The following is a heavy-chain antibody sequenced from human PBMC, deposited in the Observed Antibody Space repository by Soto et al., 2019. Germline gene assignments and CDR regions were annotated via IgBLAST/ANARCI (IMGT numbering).Heavy chain of an antibody. Sequence: SETLSLTCAVYGGSFSGYDWSRIRQPPGKGLEWIGEINHSGSTNYNPSLKSRVTISLDTSKKQFSLKLRSVTAADTAVYHCARDGDGCIHPWGQGTLVTVSS. J-gene: IGHJ5*02. V-gene: IGHV4-34*01. CDR1: GGSFSGYD. D-gene: IGHD6-19*01. CDR2: INHSGST. CDR3: ARDGDGCIHP.